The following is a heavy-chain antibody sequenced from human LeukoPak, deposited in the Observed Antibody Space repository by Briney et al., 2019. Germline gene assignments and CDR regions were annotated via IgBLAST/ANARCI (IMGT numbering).Heavy chain of an antibody. Sequence: GGSLRLSCAASGFTFSSYAMSWVRQAPGKGLEWVSAISGSGGSTYYADSVKGPFTISRDNSKNTLYLQMNSLRAEDTAVYYCAKDSYYDSSGYHVYWGQGTLVTVSS. CDR3: AKDSYYDSSGYHVY. D-gene: IGHD3-22*01. V-gene: IGHV3-23*01. CDR1: GFTFSSYA. CDR2: ISGSGGST. J-gene: IGHJ4*02.